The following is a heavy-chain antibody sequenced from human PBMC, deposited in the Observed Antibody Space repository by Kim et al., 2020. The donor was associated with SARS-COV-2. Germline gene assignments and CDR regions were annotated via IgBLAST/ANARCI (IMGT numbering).Heavy chain of an antibody. Sequence: AYNTPPLKSRLTISVDTSKSRFSLKLNSVTAADTAVYYCARLDFGDFLDFWGQGTLVTVSS. J-gene: IGHJ4*02. CDR3: ARLDFGDFLDF. CDR2: A. D-gene: IGHD4-17*01. V-gene: IGHV4-39*01.